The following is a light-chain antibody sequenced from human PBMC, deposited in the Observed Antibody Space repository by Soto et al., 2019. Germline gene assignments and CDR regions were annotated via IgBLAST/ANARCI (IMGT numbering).Light chain of an antibody. CDR1: HSVSRW. Sequence: GGTVTITCLASHSVSRWLAWYQQKPGKAPKLLIYDASSLNSGVPSRFSGSQTGTEFTLTITSLLPDDFATYFIQQYTSYALPTVGGGTKVDIK. V-gene: IGKV1-5*01. CDR2: DAS. CDR3: QQYTSYALPT. J-gene: IGKJ4*01.